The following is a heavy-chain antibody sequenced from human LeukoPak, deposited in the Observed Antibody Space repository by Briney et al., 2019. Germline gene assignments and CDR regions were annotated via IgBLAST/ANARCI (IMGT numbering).Heavy chain of an antibody. J-gene: IGHJ4*02. CDR1: GYSFTGYW. CDR3: ARQSCGGDCYWGDLDY. D-gene: IGHD2-21*02. CDR2: IYPGDSDT. V-gene: IGHV5-51*01. Sequence: GESLKISCKGSGYSFTGYWIGWVRQMPGKGLEWMGIIYPGDSDTRYSPSFQGQVTISADKSISTAYLQWSSLKASDTAMYYCARQSCGGDCYWGDLDYWGQGTLVTVSS.